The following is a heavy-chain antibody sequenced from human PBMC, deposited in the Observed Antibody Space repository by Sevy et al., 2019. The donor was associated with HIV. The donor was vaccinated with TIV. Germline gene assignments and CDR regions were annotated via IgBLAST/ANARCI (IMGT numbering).Heavy chain of an antibody. Sequence: GESLKISCKGSGYSFSTYWIAWVRQMPGKGLEWMGIIYPGDSDTRYSPSFQGQVTISADKSISTAYLQWSSLKASDSAMYYCARRRSSSAWVDYWGQGTLVTVSS. D-gene: IGHD6-6*01. V-gene: IGHV5-51*01. J-gene: IGHJ4*02. CDR2: IYPGDSDT. CDR1: GYSFSTYW. CDR3: ARRRSSSAWVDY.